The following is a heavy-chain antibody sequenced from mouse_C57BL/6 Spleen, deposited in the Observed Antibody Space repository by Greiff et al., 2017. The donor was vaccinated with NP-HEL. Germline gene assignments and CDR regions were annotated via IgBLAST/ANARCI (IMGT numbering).Heavy chain of an antibody. CDR2: IYPSDSET. J-gene: IGHJ2*01. Sequence: QVQLQQPGAELVRPGSSVKLSCKASGYTFTSYWMDWVKQRPGQGLEWIGNIYPSDSETHYNQKFKDKATLTVDKSSSTAYMQLSSLTSEDSAVYYCAREDGYYPFDYWGQGTTLTVSS. D-gene: IGHD2-3*01. CDR3: AREDGYYPFDY. CDR1: GYTFTSYW. V-gene: IGHV1-61*01.